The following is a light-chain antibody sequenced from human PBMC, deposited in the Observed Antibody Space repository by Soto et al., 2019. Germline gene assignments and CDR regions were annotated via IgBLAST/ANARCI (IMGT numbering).Light chain of an antibody. V-gene: IGLV2-14*01. Sequence: QSALTQPASVSGSPGQSITISCTGTSSDVGGYNYVSWYQQHPGRAPKLMIYDVSNRPSGVSNHFSGSKSGNTASLTISWLRAEDEADYYCSSYTSSSTYGFGAGTKVTVL. J-gene: IGLJ1*01. CDR3: SSYTSSSTYG. CDR1: SSDVGGYNY. CDR2: DVS.